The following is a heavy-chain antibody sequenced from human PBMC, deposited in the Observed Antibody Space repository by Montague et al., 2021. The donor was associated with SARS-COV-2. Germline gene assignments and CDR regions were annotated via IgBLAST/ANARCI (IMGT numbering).Heavy chain of an antibody. CDR3: ARAFVVVIAIDAFDI. D-gene: IGHD2-21*01. J-gene: IGHJ3*02. CDR1: GGSISSGGYY. CDR2: IYYSGST. V-gene: IGHV4-31*03. Sequence: TLSLTCTVSGGSISSGGYYWSWIRQHPGKGLEWIGYIYYSGSTYYNPSLKSRVTISVVTSKNQFSLKLSSVTDADTAVYYCARAFVVVIAIDAFDIWGQGTMVTVSS.